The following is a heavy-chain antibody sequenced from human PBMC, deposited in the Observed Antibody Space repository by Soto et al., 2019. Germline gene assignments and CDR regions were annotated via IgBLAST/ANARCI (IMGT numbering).Heavy chain of an antibody. D-gene: IGHD1-26*01. V-gene: IGHV2-26*01. J-gene: IGHJ6*02. CDR3: GRMGYRGTYPGGMDL. CDR1: GFSLSNARRG. Sequence: SGPTLVNTTETLTLTGTVSGFSLSNARRGGIWIRQPPGKALEWLAHIFSNDEKSYRTSLKSRLTISKDTSESQVVLTMTNMEHVDTATYCCGRMGYRGTYPGGMDLWAQET. CDR2: IFSNDEK.